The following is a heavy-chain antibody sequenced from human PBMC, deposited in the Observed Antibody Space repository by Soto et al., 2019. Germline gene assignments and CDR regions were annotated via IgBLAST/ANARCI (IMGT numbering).Heavy chain of an antibody. CDR2: INHSGST. V-gene: IGHV4-34*01. J-gene: IGHJ4*02. CDR3: ARRLCGGDCYSIDY. D-gene: IGHD2-21*02. Sequence: QVQLQQWGAGLLKPSETLSLTCAVYGGSFSGYYWSWIRQPPGKGLEWIGEINHSGSTNYNPSLKSRVTISVDTYKNQFSLKLSSVTAADTAVYYCARRLCGGDCYSIDYWGQGTLVTVSS. CDR1: GGSFSGYY.